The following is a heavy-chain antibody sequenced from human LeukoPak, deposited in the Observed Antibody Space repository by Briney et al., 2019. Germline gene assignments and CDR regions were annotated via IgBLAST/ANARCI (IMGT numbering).Heavy chain of an antibody. J-gene: IGHJ6*04. CDR1: GFTFDDYA. CDR3: AELGITMIGGV. Sequence: GGSLRLSCAASGFTFDDYAMHWVRQAPGKGLEWVSGISWNSGSIGYADSVKGRFTISRDNAKNSLYLQINSLRAEDTAVYYCAELGITMIGGVWGKGTTVTIPS. V-gene: IGHV3-9*01. CDR2: ISWNSGSI. D-gene: IGHD3-10*02.